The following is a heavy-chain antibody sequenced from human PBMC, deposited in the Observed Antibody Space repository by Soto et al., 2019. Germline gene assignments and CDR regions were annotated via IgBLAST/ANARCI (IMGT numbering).Heavy chain of an antibody. CDR3: ARGYVYFDY. CDR1: GGSVSSGSHY. Sequence: PSETLSLTCTVSGGSVSSGSHYWTWIRQPPGKGLEWIGYIYYSESTNYNPSLKSRVTISADTSKNQFSLKLSSVTAADTAVYYCARGYVYFDYWGQGVLVTSPQ. CDR2: IYYSEST. J-gene: IGHJ4*02. V-gene: IGHV4-61*01. D-gene: IGHD5-12*01.